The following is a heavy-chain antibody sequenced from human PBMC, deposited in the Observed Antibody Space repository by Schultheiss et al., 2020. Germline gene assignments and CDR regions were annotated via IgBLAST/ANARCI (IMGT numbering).Heavy chain of an antibody. CDR1: GYTFTGYY. J-gene: IGHJ6*03. D-gene: IGHD4-17*01. Sequence: ASVKVSCKASGYTFTGYYMHWVRQAPGQGLEWMGWINPNSGGTNYAQKFQGRVTMTRDTSISTAYMELSRLRSDDTAVYYCARVSYGDYGNYYYYMDVWGKGTTVTVSS. CDR3: ARVSYGDYGNYYYYMDV. CDR2: INPNSGGT. V-gene: IGHV1-2*02.